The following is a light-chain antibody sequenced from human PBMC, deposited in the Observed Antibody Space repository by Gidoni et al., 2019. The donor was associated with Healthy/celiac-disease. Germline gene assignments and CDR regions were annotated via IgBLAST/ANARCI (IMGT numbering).Light chain of an antibody. V-gene: IGKV3-11*01. CDR3: QQRSNWPLT. CDR1: QSVSSY. J-gene: IGKJ4*01. Sequence: EIVLTQSPATLSLSPGERAPLSCRASQSVSSYLAWYQQKPGQAPRLLIYDASNRAPGIPARFSGSGSGTDFTLTISSLEPEDFAVYYCQQRSNWPLTFGGGTKVEIK. CDR2: DAS.